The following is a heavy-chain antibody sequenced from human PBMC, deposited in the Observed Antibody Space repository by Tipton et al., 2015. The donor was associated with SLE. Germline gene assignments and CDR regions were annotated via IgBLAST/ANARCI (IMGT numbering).Heavy chain of an antibody. D-gene: IGHD3-22*01. V-gene: IGHV5-51*01. Sequence: VQLVQSGAGVKKPGESLRISCKASGYRFLSSWISWVRQMPGKGLEWMGIIYPGDSDTRYSPSFQGQVTISADKSISTTYLQWNSLKASDSAMYYCAADGRHSSGFDFWGQGTPVTVSS. CDR3: AADGRHSSGFDF. CDR2: IYPGDSDT. J-gene: IGHJ4*02. CDR1: GYRFLSSW.